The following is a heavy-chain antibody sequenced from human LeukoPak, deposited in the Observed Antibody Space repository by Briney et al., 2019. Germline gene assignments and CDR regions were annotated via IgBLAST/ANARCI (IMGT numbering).Heavy chain of an antibody. V-gene: IGHV3-30*04. J-gene: IGHJ3*02. CDR3: AKEGDSSGHCGDFDI. D-gene: IGHD3-22*01. CDR1: GFTFSNCP. Sequence: GRSPRLSCAASGFTFSNCPMHWVRQAPGKGLEWVAGVSYDGSATFYADSVKGRFSISRDNSKNTLFLQMNSLRAEDTAIYYCAKEGDSSGHCGDFDIWGQGTVVTVSS. CDR2: VSYDGSAT.